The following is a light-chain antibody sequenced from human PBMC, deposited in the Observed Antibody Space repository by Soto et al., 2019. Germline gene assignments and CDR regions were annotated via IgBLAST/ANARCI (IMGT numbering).Light chain of an antibody. CDR3: QQSYSTLLT. Sequence: DIQMTQSPSSLSASPGDRVTITCRASETIIRYLNWYQQKPGKAPKLLIYAASTLQSGVPSRFSGSGSGTAFSLTISSLQPEDFATYYCQQSYSTLLTFGGGTKVDI. CDR2: AAS. J-gene: IGKJ4*01. CDR1: ETIIRY. V-gene: IGKV1-39*01.